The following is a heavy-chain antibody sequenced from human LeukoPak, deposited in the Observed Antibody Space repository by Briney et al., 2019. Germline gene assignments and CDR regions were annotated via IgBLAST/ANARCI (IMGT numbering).Heavy chain of an antibody. Sequence: GGSLRLSCVDSGFTFSSYVMNWVRQAPGKGLEWVSAISGSGGSTYYADSVKGRFTISRDNAKNTLYLQMNSLRAEDTAVYYCARDIGVMATITAEGMDVWGQGTTVTVSS. CDR1: GFTFSSYV. CDR2: ISGSGGST. D-gene: IGHD5-24*01. CDR3: ARDIGVMATITAEGMDV. V-gene: IGHV3-23*01. J-gene: IGHJ6*02.